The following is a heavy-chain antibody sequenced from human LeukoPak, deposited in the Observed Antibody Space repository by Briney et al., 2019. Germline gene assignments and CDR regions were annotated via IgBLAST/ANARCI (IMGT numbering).Heavy chain of an antibody. CDR2: INPNSGGT. CDR3: AREPRPRGGWFVSD. Sequence: ASVKVSCKASGYRFTDYYIHWVRQAPGQGLEWMGWINPNSGGTRYAQKFQGRVTMTRDTSITTPYMEVSRLRSDDPAVYYCAREPRPRGGWFVSDWGQGTLVTVSS. CDR1: GYRFTDYY. V-gene: IGHV1-2*02. J-gene: IGHJ4*02. D-gene: IGHD6-19*01.